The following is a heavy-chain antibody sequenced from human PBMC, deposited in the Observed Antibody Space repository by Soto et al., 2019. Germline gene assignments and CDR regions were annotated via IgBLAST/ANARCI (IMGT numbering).Heavy chain of an antibody. CDR1: GCSISSGDYY. J-gene: IGHJ6*01. CDR2: ICYSGST. Sequence: MSLTCTVCGCSISSGDYYWSWILEPPGKGLEWIVYICYSGSTYYNQFLRSRVIITADTSKNQYSLKLSSVTDADTAVYYCARELEATNGGMQVWGQATTVNVS. CDR3: ARELEATNGGMQV. V-gene: IGHV4-30-4*01. D-gene: IGHD2-8*01.